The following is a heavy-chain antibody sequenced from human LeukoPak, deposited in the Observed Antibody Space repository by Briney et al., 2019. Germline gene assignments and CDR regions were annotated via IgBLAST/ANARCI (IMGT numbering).Heavy chain of an antibody. D-gene: IGHD5-24*01. CDR1: GYAFTSYG. CDR3: ARGERDGYNLDY. Sequence: ASVKVSCKASGYAFTSYGISWVRQAPGQGLEWTGWISVYNGNTNYAQKLQGRVTMTTDTSTSTAYMELRSLRSDDTAVFYCARGERDGYNLDYWGQGTLVTVSS. CDR2: ISVYNGNT. J-gene: IGHJ4*02. V-gene: IGHV1-18*01.